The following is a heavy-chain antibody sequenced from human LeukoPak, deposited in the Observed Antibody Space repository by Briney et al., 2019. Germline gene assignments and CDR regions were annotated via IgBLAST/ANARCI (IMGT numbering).Heavy chain of an antibody. CDR3: ARFRRDGYSNWFDP. CDR1: GFTFSSYA. Sequence: GGSLRLSCAASGFTFSSYAMSWVRRAPGKGLEWVAIIYSGGSTYYSDSVKGRFTISRHKSKNTLYLQMNSLRAEDTDVYYCARFRRDGYSNWFDPWGQGTLVTVSS. CDR2: IYSGGST. V-gene: IGHV3-53*04. D-gene: IGHD5-24*01. J-gene: IGHJ5*02.